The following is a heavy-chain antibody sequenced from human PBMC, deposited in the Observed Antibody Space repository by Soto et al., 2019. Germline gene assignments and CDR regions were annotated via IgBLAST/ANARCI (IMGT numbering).Heavy chain of an antibody. CDR1: GGSISSSNYY. CDR2: ISYSGST. CDR3: ARRRYSIGWSTNWFDP. Sequence: SETLSLTCTVSGGSISSSNYYWGWIRQPPGKGLEWIGSISYSGSTYYNPSLKSRVTMSVDTSKNQFSLKLTSVTAADTAVYYCARRRYSIGWSTNWFDPWGQGTLVTVSS. V-gene: IGHV4-39*01. J-gene: IGHJ5*02. D-gene: IGHD6-19*01.